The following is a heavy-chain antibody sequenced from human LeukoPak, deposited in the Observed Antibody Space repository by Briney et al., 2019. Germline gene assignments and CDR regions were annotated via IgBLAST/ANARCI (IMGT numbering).Heavy chain of an antibody. D-gene: IGHD3-22*01. Sequence: SETLSLTCTVSGGSISSYYWSWIRQPPGKGLEWIGFIYYSGSTTYNPSPKSRATISVDTSKNQFSLKLSSVTAADTAVYYCARGTMMVGSWGQGTLVTVSS. CDR2: IYYSGST. J-gene: IGHJ5*02. V-gene: IGHV4-59*01. CDR1: GGSISSYY. CDR3: ARGTMMVGS.